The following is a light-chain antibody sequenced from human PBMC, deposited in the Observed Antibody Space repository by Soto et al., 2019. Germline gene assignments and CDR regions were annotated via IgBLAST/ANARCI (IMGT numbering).Light chain of an antibody. Sequence: QSALTQPASVSGSPGQSITISCTGTSSDVGSYTLVSWYQQNPGKAPKLIIYEGTKRPSGVSNRFSGSKSGNTASLTISGLQAEDEADYYCCSYAGSPTCPWIFGGGTKVTVL. J-gene: IGLJ3*02. V-gene: IGLV2-23*01. CDR3: CSYAGSPTCPWI. CDR2: EGT. CDR1: SSDVGSYTL.